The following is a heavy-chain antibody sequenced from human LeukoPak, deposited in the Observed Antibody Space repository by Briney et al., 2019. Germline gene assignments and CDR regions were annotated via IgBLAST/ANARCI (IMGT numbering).Heavy chain of an antibody. V-gene: IGHV1-18*01. Sequence: ASVKVSCKASGYTFTSYGISWVRQAPGQGLEWMGWISAYNGNTNYAQKLQGRVTMTTDTSTSTAYMELRSLRSDDTAVYYCARDPPGQWLINYYYYMDVWGKGTTVTVSS. D-gene: IGHD6-19*01. CDR2: ISAYNGNT. CDR3: ARDPPGQWLINYYYYMDV. CDR1: GYTFTSYG. J-gene: IGHJ6*03.